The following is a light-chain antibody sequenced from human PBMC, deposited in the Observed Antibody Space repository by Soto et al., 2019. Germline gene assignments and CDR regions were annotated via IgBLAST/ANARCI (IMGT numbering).Light chain of an antibody. CDR2: DVS. CDR3: TSYTSKNTHV. Sequence: QSALTQPASVSRSPGQSITIACAGTSSDIGRYNMVSWYQQHPGKVPKLLIYDVSIRPSGVSDRFSGSRSGNMASLTISGLQPEDEADYYCTSYTSKNTHVFGSGTKVTVL. CDR1: SSDIGRYNM. V-gene: IGLV2-14*02. J-gene: IGLJ1*01.